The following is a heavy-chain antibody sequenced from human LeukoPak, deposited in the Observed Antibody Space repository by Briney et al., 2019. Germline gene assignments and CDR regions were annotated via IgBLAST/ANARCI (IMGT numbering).Heavy chain of an antibody. CDR1: GFTFSNYA. V-gene: IGHV3-30-3*01. CDR3: ARDRVRGVNNDAFDI. CDR2: ISYDGSNK. D-gene: IGHD3-10*01. J-gene: IGHJ3*02. Sequence: PGGSLRLSCAASGFTFSNYAMHWVRQAPGKGLEWVAVISYDGSNKYYEDSVKGRFTISRDNSKNTLYLQMNSLRAEDTAVYYCARDRVRGVNNDAFDIWGQGTMVTVSS.